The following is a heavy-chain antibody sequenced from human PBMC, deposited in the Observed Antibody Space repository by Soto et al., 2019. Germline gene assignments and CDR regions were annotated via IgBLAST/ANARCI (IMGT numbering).Heavy chain of an antibody. CDR1: GYTFTGYY. V-gene: IGHV1-2*04. J-gene: IGHJ4*02. CDR2: INHNSGGT. Sequence: GASVKVSCKASGYTFTGYYMHWVRQAPGQGLEWMGWINHNSGGTNYAQKFQGWVTMTRDTSISTAYMELSRLRSDDTAVYYCARANRMATIDFDYWGQGTLVTVSS. D-gene: IGHD5-12*01. CDR3: ARANRMATIDFDY.